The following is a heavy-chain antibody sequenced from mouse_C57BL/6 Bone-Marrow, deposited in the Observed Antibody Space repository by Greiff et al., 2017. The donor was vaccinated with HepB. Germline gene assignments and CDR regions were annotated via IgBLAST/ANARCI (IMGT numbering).Heavy chain of an antibody. CDR1: GYTFTSYW. Sequence: VQLQQPGAELVRPGTSVKLSCKASGYTFTSYWMHWVKQRPGQGLEWIGVIDPSDSYTNYNQKFKGKATLTVDTSSSTAYMQLSSLTSEDSAVYYCAREGLRRGYYFDYWGQGTTLTVSS. V-gene: IGHV1-59*01. J-gene: IGHJ2*01. CDR3: AREGLRRGYYFDY. D-gene: IGHD2-4*01. CDR2: IDPSDSYT.